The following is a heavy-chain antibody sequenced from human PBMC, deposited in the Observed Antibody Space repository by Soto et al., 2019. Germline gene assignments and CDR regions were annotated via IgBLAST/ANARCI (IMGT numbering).Heavy chain of an antibody. Sequence: GGSLRLSCAASGFTFDDYAMHWVRQAPGKGLEWVSGISWNSGSIGYADSVKGRFTISRDNAKNSLYLQMNSLRAEDTALYYCAKDVDYYDSSGYLGYFDYWGQGT. CDR2: ISWNSGSI. CDR1: GFTFDDYA. J-gene: IGHJ4*02. V-gene: IGHV3-9*01. D-gene: IGHD3-22*01. CDR3: AKDVDYYDSSGYLGYFDY.